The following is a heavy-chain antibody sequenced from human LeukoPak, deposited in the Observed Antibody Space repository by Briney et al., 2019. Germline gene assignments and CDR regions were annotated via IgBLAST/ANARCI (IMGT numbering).Heavy chain of an antibody. CDR3: ARRNVVVPAAMRRGGHFDY. CDR1: GYSISSGYY. V-gene: IGHV4-38-2*01. J-gene: IGHJ4*02. CDR2: IYHSGST. D-gene: IGHD2-2*01. Sequence: SETLSLTCGVSGYSISSGYYWGWIRQPPGKGLEWIGSIYHSGSTYYNPSLKSRVTISVDTSKNQFSLKLSSVTAADTAVYYCARRNVVVPAAMRRGGHFDYWGQGTLVTVSS.